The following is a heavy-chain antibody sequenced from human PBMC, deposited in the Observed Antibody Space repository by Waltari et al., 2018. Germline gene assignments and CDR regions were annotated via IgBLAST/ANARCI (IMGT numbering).Heavy chain of an antibody. CDR1: SGPIRSISYD. CDR3: ARHGPYYGGNAVDY. J-gene: IGHJ4*02. D-gene: IGHD4-17*01. CDR2: ISYRGST. V-gene: IGHV4-39*01. Sequence: HLQPQASGPGLVTPSETLPLPCAVSSGPIRSISYDWGWIRQSPGKGLEWIGSISYRGSTYYNPSLKSRATISVDTSKNQFSLKLSSVTAADTAVYYCARHGPYYGGNAVDYWGQGTLVTVSS.